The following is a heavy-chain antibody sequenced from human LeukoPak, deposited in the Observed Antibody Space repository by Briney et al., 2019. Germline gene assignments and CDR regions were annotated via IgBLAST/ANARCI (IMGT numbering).Heavy chain of an antibody. Sequence: GGSLRLSCAASGFTFSSYSMNWVRQAPGKGLEWVANIDQGGSTKYYVDSLKGRFTISRDNSKNTLYLQMNSLRAEDTAVYYCAKELLTGFGEFSLDYWGQGTLVTVSS. J-gene: IGHJ4*02. V-gene: IGHV3-7*01. CDR1: GFTFSSYS. CDR2: IDQGGSTK. CDR3: AKELLTGFGEFSLDY. D-gene: IGHD3-10*01.